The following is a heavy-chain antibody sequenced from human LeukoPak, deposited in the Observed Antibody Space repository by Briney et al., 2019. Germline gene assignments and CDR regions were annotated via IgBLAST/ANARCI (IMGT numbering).Heavy chain of an antibody. V-gene: IGHV3-48*04. J-gene: IGHJ4*02. CDR2: ISSSSSTI. CDR1: GFTFSSYG. Sequence: GGSLRLSCVASGFTFSSYGMNWVRQAPGKGLEWVSYISSSSSTIYYADSVKGRFTISRDNAKNSLYLQMNSLRAEDTAVYYCASRSSWYYFDYWGQGTLVTVSS. CDR3: ASRSSWYYFDY. D-gene: IGHD6-13*01.